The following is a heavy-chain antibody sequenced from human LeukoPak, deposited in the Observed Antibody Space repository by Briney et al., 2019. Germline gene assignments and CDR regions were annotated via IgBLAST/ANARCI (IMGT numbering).Heavy chain of an antibody. CDR3: ARVSGSSGWYVYNNWFDP. J-gene: IGHJ5*02. Sequence: SETLSLTCAVYGGSFIGYYWSWVRQPPGKGLEWIGEIYHSGSTNYNPSLKSRVTISVDKSKNHFSLKLSSVTAADTAVYYCARVSGSSGWYVYNNWFDPWGQGTLVTVSS. D-gene: IGHD6-19*01. CDR2: IYHSGST. CDR1: GGSFIGYY. V-gene: IGHV4-34*01.